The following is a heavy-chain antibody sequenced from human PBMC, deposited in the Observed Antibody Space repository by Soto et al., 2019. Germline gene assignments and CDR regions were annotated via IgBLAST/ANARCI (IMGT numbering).Heavy chain of an antibody. V-gene: IGHV1-69*13. J-gene: IGHJ3*02. D-gene: IGHD3-22*01. CDR1: GGTFSSYA. CDR2: IIPIFGTA. CDR3: ARDPASYYYHSSGLDAFDI. Sequence: SVKVSCKASGGTFSSYAISWVRQAPGQGLEWMGGIIPIFGTANYAQKFQGRVTITADESTSTAYMELSSLRSEDTAVYYCARDPASYYYHSSGLDAFDICGQGPMVTVSS.